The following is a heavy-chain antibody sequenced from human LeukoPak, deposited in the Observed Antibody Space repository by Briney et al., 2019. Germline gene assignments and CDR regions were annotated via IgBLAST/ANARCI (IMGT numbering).Heavy chain of an antibody. CDR3: ARDDIAAAAFDP. V-gene: IGHV3-7*03. CDR2: INQDGSEE. Sequence: GGSLRLSCAASGSTFSSYWMSWVRQAPGKGLEWVANINQDGSEENYVDSVKGRFTISRDNAKNSLYLQMNSLRAEDTALYHCARDDIAAAAFDPWGQGTLVTVSS. J-gene: IGHJ5*02. D-gene: IGHD6-13*01. CDR1: GSTFSSYW.